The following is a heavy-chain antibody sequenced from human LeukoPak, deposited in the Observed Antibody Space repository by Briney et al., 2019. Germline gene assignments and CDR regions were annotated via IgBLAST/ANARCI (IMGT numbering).Heavy chain of an antibody. CDR1: GYTFTGYY. CDR3: ARDLRWEPKGFDY. D-gene: IGHD1-26*01. J-gene: IGHJ4*02. Sequence: ASVKVSCKASGYTFTGYYMHRVRQAPGQGLEWMGWINPNSGGTNYAQKFQGWVTMTRDTSISTAYMELSRLRSDDTAVYYCARDLRWEPKGFDYWGQGTLVTVSS. V-gene: IGHV1-2*04. CDR2: INPNSGGT.